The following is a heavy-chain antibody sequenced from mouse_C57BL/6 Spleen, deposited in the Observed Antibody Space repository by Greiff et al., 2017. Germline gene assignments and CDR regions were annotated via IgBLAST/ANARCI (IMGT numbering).Heavy chain of an antibody. CDR1: GYTFTDYY. CDR3: ARGGDYGNPWFAY. CDR2: IYPGSGNT. Sequence: VKLVESGAELVRPGASVKLSCKASGYTFTDYYINWVKQRPGQGLEWIARIYPGSGNTYYNEKFKGKATLTAEKSSSTAYMQLSSLTSEDSAVYFCARGGDYGNPWFAYWGQGTLVTVSA. D-gene: IGHD2-1*01. V-gene: IGHV1-76*01. J-gene: IGHJ3*01.